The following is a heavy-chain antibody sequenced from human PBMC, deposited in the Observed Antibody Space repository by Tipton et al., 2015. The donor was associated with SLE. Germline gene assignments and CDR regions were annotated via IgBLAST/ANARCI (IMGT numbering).Heavy chain of an antibody. V-gene: IGHV3-7*01. Sequence: SLRLSCAASGFTFSGYWMTWVRQTPGKGLEWVASIKPDGSDKFYVDSVKGRFTISRDNSKNSLYLQMSSLRAEDTAVYYCARGISSDYWGQGTLVTVSS. J-gene: IGHJ4*02. D-gene: IGHD6-6*01. CDR2: IKPDGSDK. CDR1: GFTFSGYW. CDR3: ARGISSDY.